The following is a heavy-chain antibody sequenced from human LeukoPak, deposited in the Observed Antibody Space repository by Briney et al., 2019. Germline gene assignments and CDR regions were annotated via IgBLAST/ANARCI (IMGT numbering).Heavy chain of an antibody. J-gene: IGHJ4*02. D-gene: IGHD2-21*01. CDR2: IYYSGST. Sequence: PSQTLSLTCTVSGGSISSGGYYWSWIRQHPGKGLEWIGYIYYSGSTYYNPSLKSRVTISVDTSKNQFSLKLSSVTAADTAVYYCARVSFVVMAYFDYWGQGTLVTVSS. CDR3: ARVSFVVMAYFDY. V-gene: IGHV4-31*03. CDR1: GGSISSGGYY.